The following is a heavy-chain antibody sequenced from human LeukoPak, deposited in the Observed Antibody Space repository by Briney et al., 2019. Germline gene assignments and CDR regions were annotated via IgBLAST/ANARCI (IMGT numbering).Heavy chain of an antibody. V-gene: IGHV3-33*01. D-gene: IGHD3-9*01. CDR3: ARGPSYDILTGYPLDY. J-gene: IGHJ4*02. CDR1: GFTFSGYG. Sequence: GGSLRLSCAASGFTFSGYGMHWVRQAPGKGLEWVAVIWYDGSNKYYADSVKGRFTISRDNSKNTQYLQMNSLRAEDTAVYYCARGPSYDILTGYPLDYWGQGTLVTVSS. CDR2: IWYDGSNK.